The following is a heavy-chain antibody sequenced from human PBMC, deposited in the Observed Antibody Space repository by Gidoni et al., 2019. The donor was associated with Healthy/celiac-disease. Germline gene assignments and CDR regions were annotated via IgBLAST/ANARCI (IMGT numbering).Heavy chain of an antibody. D-gene: IGHD2-15*01. CDR2: TRGSGGST. CDR3: SNERNIVLVVAATPFDY. J-gene: IGHJ4*02. CDR1: GFTFSSYA. V-gene: IGHV3-23*01. Sequence: EVQLLESGGGLVQPGGSLRLSCAASGFTFSSYAMSWVRQAPGKGLESVSATRGSGGSTYYADSVKGRFTISRDNSKNTLSLQMNRLRAEDTAVYYCSNERNIVLVVAATPFDYWGQGTLVTVSS.